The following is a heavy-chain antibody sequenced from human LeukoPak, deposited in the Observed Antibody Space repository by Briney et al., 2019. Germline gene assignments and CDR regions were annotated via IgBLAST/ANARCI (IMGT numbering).Heavy chain of an antibody. CDR2: VYYSGST. CDR3: ARPLNSYGDYGS. V-gene: IGHV4-39*07. Sequence: SETLSLTCTVSGDSISSGSYYWGWIRQPPGKGLEWIGSVYYSGSTYYHPSLKTRVTISVDTSKNQFSLKVRSVTAADTAVYYCARPLNSYGDYGSWGQGTLVIVSS. CDR1: GDSISSGSYY. D-gene: IGHD4-17*01. J-gene: IGHJ4*02.